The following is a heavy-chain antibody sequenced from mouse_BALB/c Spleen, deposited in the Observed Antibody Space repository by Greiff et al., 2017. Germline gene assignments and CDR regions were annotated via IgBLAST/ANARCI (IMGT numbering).Heavy chain of an antibody. J-gene: IGHJ3*01. V-gene: IGHV2-9*02. CDR3: ASKVPGFAY. Sequence: VQLQQSGPGLVAPSQSLSITCTVSGFSLTSYGVHWVRQPPGKGLEWLGVIWAGGSTNYNSALMSRLSISKDNSKSQVFLKMNSLQTDNTAMYYCASKVPGFAYWGQGTLVTVSA. CDR1: GFSLTSYG. CDR2: IWAGGST.